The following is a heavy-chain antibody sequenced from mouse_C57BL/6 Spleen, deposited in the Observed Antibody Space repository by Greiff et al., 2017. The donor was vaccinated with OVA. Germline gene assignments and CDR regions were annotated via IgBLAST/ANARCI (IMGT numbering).Heavy chain of an antibody. V-gene: IGHV1-55*01. CDR3: AVYYGNYSYYFDY. CDR1: GYTFTSYW. J-gene: IGHJ2*01. CDR2: IYPGRGSP. D-gene: IGHD2-1*01. Sequence: QVQLQQPGAELVKPGASVKMSCKASGYTFTSYWITWVKQRPGQGLEWIGDIYPGRGSPSYNEKFKSKATLTVDPSSSTAYMQLSSLTSEDSAVYYCAVYYGNYSYYFDYWGQGTTLTVSS.